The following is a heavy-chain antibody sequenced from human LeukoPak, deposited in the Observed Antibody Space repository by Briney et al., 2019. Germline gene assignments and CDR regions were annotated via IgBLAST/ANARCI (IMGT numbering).Heavy chain of an antibody. D-gene: IGHD3-3*01. CDR3: ARSYYDFWSGYGACPFDY. CDR2: IYYSGST. J-gene: IGHJ4*02. V-gene: IGHV4-59*01. Sequence: SETLSLTCSVSGGSISGYYWSWIRQPPGKGLEWIGYIYYSGSTNYNSSLKSRVTISVDTSKNQFSLKLSSVTAADTAVYYCARSYYDFWSGYGACPFDYWGQGTLVTVSS. CDR1: GGSISGYY.